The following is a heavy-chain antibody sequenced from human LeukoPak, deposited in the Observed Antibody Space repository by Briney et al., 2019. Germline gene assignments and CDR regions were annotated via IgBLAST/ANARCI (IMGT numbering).Heavy chain of an antibody. J-gene: IGHJ4*02. CDR3: ARGIRLLYYYDSSGYYYFDY. V-gene: IGHV1-8*01. Sequence: GASVKVSCTASGYTFTSYDINWVRQATGQGLEWMGWMNPNSGNTGYAQKFQGRVTMTRNTSISTAYMELSSLRSEDTAVYYCARGIRLLYYYDSSGYYYFDYWGQGTLVTVSS. CDR2: MNPNSGNT. D-gene: IGHD3-22*01. CDR1: GYTFTSYD.